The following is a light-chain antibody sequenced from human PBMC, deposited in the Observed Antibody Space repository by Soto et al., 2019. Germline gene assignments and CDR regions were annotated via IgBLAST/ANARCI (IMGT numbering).Light chain of an antibody. CDR2: GAS. CDR1: QSVSSN. CDR3: QQYNNWPRT. V-gene: IGKV3-15*01. J-gene: IGKJ1*01. Sequence: EMVMTQSPATLSVSPGERATLSCRASQSVSSNLAWYQQKPGQAPRLLIYGASTWATGIPARFSGSGSGTEFTLTISSLQSEDFAVYHCQQYNNWPRTFGQGTKV.